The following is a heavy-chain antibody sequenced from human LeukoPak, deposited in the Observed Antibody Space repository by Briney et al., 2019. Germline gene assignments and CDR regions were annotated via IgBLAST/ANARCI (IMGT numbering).Heavy chain of an antibody. Sequence: GASVKVSCKASGGTFSSYAISWVRQAPGQGLEWMGGIIPIFGTANYAQKFQGRVTITADKSTSTAYMELSSLRSEDTAVYYCARDLAFYCTNGVCYSGSPVVNAFDIWGQGTMVTVSS. CDR1: GGTFSSYA. CDR3: ARDLAFYCTNGVCYSGSPVVNAFDI. J-gene: IGHJ3*02. V-gene: IGHV1-69*06. CDR2: IIPIFGTA. D-gene: IGHD2-8*01.